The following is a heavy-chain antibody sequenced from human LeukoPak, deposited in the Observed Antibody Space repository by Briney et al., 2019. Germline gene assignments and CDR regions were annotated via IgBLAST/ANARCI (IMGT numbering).Heavy chain of an antibody. CDR3: GSRRTAMFGVIKGPIDY. CDR1: GFTFSSYG. Sequence: GRSLRLSCAASGFTFSSYGMHWVRQAPGKGLEWVAVIPYDGSNKYYADSVKGRFTISRDNSKNTLYLQMNSLRAEDTAVYYCGSRRTAMFGVIKGPIDYWGQGTLVTVSS. CDR2: IPYDGSNK. V-gene: IGHV3-30*03. J-gene: IGHJ4*02. D-gene: IGHD3-3*01.